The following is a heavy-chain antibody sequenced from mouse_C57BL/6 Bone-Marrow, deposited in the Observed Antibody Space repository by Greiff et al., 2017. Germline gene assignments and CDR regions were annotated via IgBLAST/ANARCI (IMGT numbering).Heavy chain of an antibody. J-gene: IGHJ4*01. CDR2: IYPSDSET. CDR3: ARHGYAMDY. CDR1: GYTFTSYW. V-gene: IGHV1-61*01. Sequence: VQLQQPGAELVRPGSSVKLSCKASGYTFTSYWMDWVKQRPGQGLEWIGNIYPSDSETHYNQKFKDKATLTGDKSSSTAYMQLSSLTSEDSAVYYCARHGYAMDYWGQGTSVTVSS.